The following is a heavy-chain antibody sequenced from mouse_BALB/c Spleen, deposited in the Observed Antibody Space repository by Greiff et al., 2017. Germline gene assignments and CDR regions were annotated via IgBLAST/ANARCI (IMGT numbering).Heavy chain of an antibody. CDR1: GFTFSDYY. Sequence: EVMLVESGGGLVKPGGSLKLSCAASGFTFSDYYMYLVRQTPEKRLEWVATISDGGSYTYYPDSVKGRFTISRDNAKNNLYLQMSSLKSEDTAMYYCARDYYRYDGRWFAYWGQGTLVTVAA. V-gene: IGHV5-4*02. J-gene: IGHJ3*01. D-gene: IGHD2-14*01. CDR2: ISDGGSYT. CDR3: ARDYYRYDGRWFAY.